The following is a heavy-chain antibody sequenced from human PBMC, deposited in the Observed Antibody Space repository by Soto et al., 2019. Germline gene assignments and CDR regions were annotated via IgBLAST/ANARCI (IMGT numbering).Heavy chain of an antibody. CDR2: ISGSGGST. V-gene: IGHV3-23*01. D-gene: IGHD3-10*01. CDR3: AKGLEASFRDYYYYYMDV. Sequence: GGSLRLSCAASGFTFSSYAMSWVRQAPGKGLEWVSAISGSGGSTYYADSVKGRFTISRDNSKNTLYLQMNSLRAEDTAVDYCAKGLEASFRDYYYYYMDVWGKGTTVTVSS. CDR1: GFTFSSYA. J-gene: IGHJ6*03.